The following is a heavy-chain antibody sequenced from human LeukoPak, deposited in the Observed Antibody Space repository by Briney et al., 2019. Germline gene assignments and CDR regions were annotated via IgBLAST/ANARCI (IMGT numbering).Heavy chain of an antibody. D-gene: IGHD3-22*01. CDR3: AKDLNRDYYDSSGAFDY. J-gene: IGHJ4*02. CDR2: ISYDGSNK. Sequence: GGSLRLSCAPSGFTFSSYGMHWVRQAPGKGLEWVAGISYDGSNKYYADSVKGRFTISRDNSKNTLYLQMNSLRAEDTAVYYCAKDLNRDYYDSSGAFDYWGQGTLVTVSS. V-gene: IGHV3-30*18. CDR1: GFTFSSYG.